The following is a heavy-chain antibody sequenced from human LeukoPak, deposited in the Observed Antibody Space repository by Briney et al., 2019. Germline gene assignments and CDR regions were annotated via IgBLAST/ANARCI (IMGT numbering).Heavy chain of an antibody. J-gene: IGHJ4*02. CDR3: ARDPGDSNFDY. Sequence: QPSETLSLTCAVYGGSFSGYYWSWIRQPPGKGLEWIGYIYYSGSTNYNPSLKSRVTISVDTSKNQFSLKLSSVTAADTAVYYCARDPGDSNFDYWGQGTLVTVSS. V-gene: IGHV4-59*12. CDR1: GGSFSGYY. CDR2: IYYSGST. D-gene: IGHD4-11*01.